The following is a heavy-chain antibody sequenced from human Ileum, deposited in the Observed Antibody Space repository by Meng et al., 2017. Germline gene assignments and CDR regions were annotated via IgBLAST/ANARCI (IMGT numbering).Heavy chain of an antibody. CDR1: GYTFTSSG. D-gene: IGHD1-26*01. V-gene: IGHV1-18*01. CDR2: ISPYNGNT. CDR3: ARERSWSDFGYFDD. Sequence: VQLLQSGAEVKKPGASVKVSCKASGYTFTSSGLSWVRQAPGQGLEWMGWISPYNGNTNYAQKVQGRLTVTTDTSTSTAYMELRSLRSADTAVYYCARERSWSDFGYFDDWGRGTLVTVSS. J-gene: IGHJ4*02.